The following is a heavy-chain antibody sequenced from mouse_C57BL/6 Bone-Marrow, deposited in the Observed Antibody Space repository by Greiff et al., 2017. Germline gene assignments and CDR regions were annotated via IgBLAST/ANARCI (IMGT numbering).Heavy chain of an antibody. V-gene: IGHV14-4*01. CDR2: IDPEIGDT. Sequence: VQLKESGAELVRPGASVKLSCTASGFNIKDDYIHWVKQRPEQGLEWIGWIDPEIGDTEYASKFQGKAPITSYTASNTAYLQLSSLTSDDTAVYSCSSFDGNYFDFWGQGTPLPVAS. CDR3: SSFDGNYFDF. CDR1: GFNIKDDY. D-gene: IGHD2-3*01. J-gene: IGHJ2*01.